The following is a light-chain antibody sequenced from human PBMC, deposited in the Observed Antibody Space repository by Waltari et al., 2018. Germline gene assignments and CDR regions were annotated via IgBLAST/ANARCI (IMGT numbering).Light chain of an antibody. Sequence: QSALTQTLSVSWSHGQTINLPCTGTSNDVGNYKQVCWYQQHPGKAPKLMIYAVSKRPSGVSDRFSGSKSGDMASLTISGLQPEDEAEYFCSSYAGSSKGVFGGGTKVTVL. CDR1: SNDVGNYKQ. V-gene: IGLV2-23*02. CDR3: SSYAGSSKGV. J-gene: IGLJ2*01. CDR2: AVS.